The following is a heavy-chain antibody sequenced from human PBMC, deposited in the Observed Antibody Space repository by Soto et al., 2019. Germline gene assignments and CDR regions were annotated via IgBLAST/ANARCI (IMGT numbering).Heavy chain of an antibody. CDR3: ARGQGIQLWSYYYYGMDV. J-gene: IGHJ6*02. D-gene: IGHD5-18*01. V-gene: IGHV1-8*01. Sequence: QVQLGQSGAEVKKPGASVKVSCKASGYTFTSYDINWVRQSTGQGLEWMGWMNPNSGNTGYAQKFQGRVTMTRNTSISTAYMELRSLRSEDTAVYYCARGQGIQLWSYYYYGMDVWGQGTTVTVSS. CDR1: GYTFTSYD. CDR2: MNPNSGNT.